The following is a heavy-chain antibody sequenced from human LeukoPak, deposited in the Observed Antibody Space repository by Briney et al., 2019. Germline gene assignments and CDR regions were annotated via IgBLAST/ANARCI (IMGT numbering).Heavy chain of an antibody. D-gene: IGHD4-11*01. V-gene: IGHV3-48*02. J-gene: IGHJ4*02. CDR3: ARDTDYSFDY. CDR1: GFTFSSYS. Sequence: GGSLRLPCAASGFTFSSYSMNWVRQAPGKGLEWVSYISNSAIYYADSLKGRFTISRDNAKNSLYLQMNSLGDEDTAVYYCARDTDYSFDYWGQGTLVTVSS. CDR2: ISNSAI.